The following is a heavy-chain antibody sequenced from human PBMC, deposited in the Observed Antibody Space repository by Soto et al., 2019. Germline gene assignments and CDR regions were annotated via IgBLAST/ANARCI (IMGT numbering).Heavy chain of an antibody. D-gene: IGHD2-15*01. CDR3: ARAMVVVVVAATAPFDI. CDR1: GGTFSSYA. Sequence: ASVKVSCKASGGTFSSYAISWVRQAPGQGLEWMGGIIPIFGTANYAQKFQGRVTITADESTSTAYMELSSLRSEDTAVYYCARAMVVVVVAATAPFDIWGQGTMVTVSS. J-gene: IGHJ3*02. CDR2: IIPIFGTA. V-gene: IGHV1-69*13.